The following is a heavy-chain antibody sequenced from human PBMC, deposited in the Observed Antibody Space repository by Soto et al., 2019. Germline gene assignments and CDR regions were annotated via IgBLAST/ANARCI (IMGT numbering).Heavy chain of an antibody. J-gene: IGHJ4*02. Sequence: ASVKVSCKASGYTFTSYAMHWVRQAPGQGLEWMGWINPNSGGTNYAQKFQGWVTMTRDTSISTAYMELSRLRSDDTAVYYCARDFGYCSGGSCYYFDYWGQGTLVTVSS. CDR1: GYTFTSYA. D-gene: IGHD2-15*01. CDR3: ARDFGYCSGGSCYYFDY. CDR2: INPNSGGT. V-gene: IGHV1-2*04.